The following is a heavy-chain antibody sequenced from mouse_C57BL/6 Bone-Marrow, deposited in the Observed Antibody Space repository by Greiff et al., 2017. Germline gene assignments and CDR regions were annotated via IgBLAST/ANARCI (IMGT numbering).Heavy chain of an antibody. Sequence: VQLQQSGAELVKPGASVQLFCKASGYTFSSYWMHWVKQRPGQGLEWIGMIHPNSGSTNYNEMFENKATLTVHKSARTAYMQLSSLTSEDAAVYYCARDTVGAMDDWGQGTSDTVSS. CDR2: IHPNSGST. D-gene: IGHD1-1*01. V-gene: IGHV1-64*01. CDR1: GYTFSSYW. CDR3: ARDTVGAMDD. J-gene: IGHJ4*01.